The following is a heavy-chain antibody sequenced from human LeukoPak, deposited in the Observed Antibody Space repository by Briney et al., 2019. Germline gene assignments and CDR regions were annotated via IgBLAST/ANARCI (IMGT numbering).Heavy chain of an antibody. CDR1: GGSISSYY. CDR3: ARVGGRYDFWSGSKGIPLINWFDP. V-gene: IGHV4-59*08. D-gene: IGHD3-3*01. CDR2: IYYSGST. Sequence: SETLSLTCTVSGGSISSYYWSWIRQPPGKGLEWIGYIYYSGSTYYNPSLKSRVTISVDTSKNQFSLKLSSVTAADTAVYYCARVGGRYDFWSGSKGIPLINWFDPWGQGTLVTVSS. J-gene: IGHJ5*02.